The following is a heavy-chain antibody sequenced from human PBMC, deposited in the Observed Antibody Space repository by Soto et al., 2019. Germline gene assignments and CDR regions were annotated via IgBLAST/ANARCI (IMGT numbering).Heavy chain of an antibody. J-gene: IGHJ6*02. CDR1: GGTFSSYA. CDR3: ARDRGSYYYYYGMDV. CDR2: IIPIFGTA. Sequence: GASVKVSCKASGGTFSSYAISWVRQAPGQGLEWMGGIIPIFGTANYAQKFQGRVTITADESTSTAYMELSSLRSEDTAVYYCARDRGSYYYYYGMDVWGQGTTVTVSS. D-gene: IGHD1-26*01. V-gene: IGHV1-69*13.